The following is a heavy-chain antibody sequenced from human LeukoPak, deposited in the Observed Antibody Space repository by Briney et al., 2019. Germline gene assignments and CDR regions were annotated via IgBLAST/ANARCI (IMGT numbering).Heavy chain of an antibody. J-gene: IGHJ4*02. CDR2: IKSKTDGGTT. D-gene: IGHD2-2*01. V-gene: IGHV3-15*01. CDR3: TTDLPLLIKEPDCSSTSCYRGGDF. Sequence: GGSLRLSCAASGFIFSSYAMSWVRQAPGKGLEWVGRIKSKTDGGTTDYAAPVKGRFTISRDDSKNTLYLQMNSLKTEDTAVYYCTTDLPLLIKEPDCSSTSCYRGGDFWGQGTLVTVSS. CDR1: GFIFSSYA.